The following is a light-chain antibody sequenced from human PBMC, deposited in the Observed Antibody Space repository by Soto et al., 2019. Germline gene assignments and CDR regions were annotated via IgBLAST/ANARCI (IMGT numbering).Light chain of an antibody. J-gene: IGKJ1*01. CDR1: QSVSSSY. CDR3: QQYGSSPLWT. V-gene: IGKV3-20*01. CDR2: GAS. Sequence: EIVLTQSPGTLSLSPGERATLSCRASQSVSSSYLAWYQQKPGQAPSLLIYGASSRATGIPERFSGSGSGTDFSTTISSLEPDDFAVYYCQQYGSSPLWTFGQGTKVEIK.